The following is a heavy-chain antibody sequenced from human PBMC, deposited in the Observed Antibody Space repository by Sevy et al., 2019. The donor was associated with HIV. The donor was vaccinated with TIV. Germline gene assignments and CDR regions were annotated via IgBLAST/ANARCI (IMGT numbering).Heavy chain of an antibody. J-gene: IGHJ6*02. Sequence: SETLSITCTVSGGSISSGGYYWSWIRQHPGKGLEWIGYIYYSGSTYYNPSLKSRVTISVDTSKNQFSLKLSSVTAADTAVYYCARVAGYDSSGYRYYYYYYGIDVWGQGTTVTVSS. CDR1: GGSISSGGYY. CDR3: ARVAGYDSSGYRYYYYYYGIDV. D-gene: IGHD3-22*01. V-gene: IGHV4-31*03. CDR2: IYYSGST.